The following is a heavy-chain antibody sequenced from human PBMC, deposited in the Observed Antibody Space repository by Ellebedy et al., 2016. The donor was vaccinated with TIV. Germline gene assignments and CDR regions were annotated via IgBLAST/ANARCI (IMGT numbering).Heavy chain of an antibody. Sequence: ASVKVSCXASGYTFTSYDINWVRQATGQGLEWMGWMNPNSGNTGYAQKFQGRVTMTRNTSISTAYMELSSLRSEDTAVYYCARDGSSWYSWFDPWGQGTLVTVSS. CDR3: ARDGSSWYSWFDP. CDR1: GYTFTSYD. V-gene: IGHV1-8*01. D-gene: IGHD6-13*01. J-gene: IGHJ5*02. CDR2: MNPNSGNT.